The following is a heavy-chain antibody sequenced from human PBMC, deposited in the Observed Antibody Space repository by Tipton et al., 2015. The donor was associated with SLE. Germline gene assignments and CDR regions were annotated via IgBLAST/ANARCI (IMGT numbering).Heavy chain of an antibody. CDR3: ARDQGGYSGYDDAFDI. CDR2: ITGNGGDT. Sequence: SLRLSCAASDFTFKNYAMSWVRQAPGKGLEWVSTITGNGGDTHFADSVKGRFTTSRDNSKNSLYLQMNSLRAADTAVYYCARDQGGYSGYDDAFDIWGQGTMVTVSS. V-gene: IGHV3-23*01. J-gene: IGHJ3*02. CDR1: DFTFKNYA. D-gene: IGHD5-12*01.